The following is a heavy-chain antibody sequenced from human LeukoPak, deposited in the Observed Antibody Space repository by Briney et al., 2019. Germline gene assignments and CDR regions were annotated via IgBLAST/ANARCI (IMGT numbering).Heavy chain of an antibody. Sequence: PSETLSLTCTVSGASISSYYWSWIRQPPGKGLEWIGYIHTSGHTNSNPSLKSRVTMSVDTSKNEFSLKLRSVAAADTALYYCARGYFDSSGYSNPFDSWGQGTLDTVSS. CDR3: ARGYFDSSGYSNPFDS. CDR1: GASISSYY. D-gene: IGHD3-22*01. CDR2: IHTSGHT. V-gene: IGHV4-4*09. J-gene: IGHJ4*02.